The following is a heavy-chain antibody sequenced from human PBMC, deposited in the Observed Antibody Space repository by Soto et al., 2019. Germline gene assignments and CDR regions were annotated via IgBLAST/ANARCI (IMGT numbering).Heavy chain of an antibody. CDR1: GGSISSSSYY. V-gene: IGHV4-39*01. CDR3: ARVGAASFDYYGMDV. Sequence: PSETLSLTCTVSGGSISSSSYYWGWIRQPPGKGLEWIGSIYYSGSTYYNPSLKSRVTISVDTSKNQFSLKLSSVTAADTAVYYCARVGAASFDYYGMDVWGQGTTVTAP. D-gene: IGHD2-15*01. CDR2: IYYSGST. J-gene: IGHJ6*02.